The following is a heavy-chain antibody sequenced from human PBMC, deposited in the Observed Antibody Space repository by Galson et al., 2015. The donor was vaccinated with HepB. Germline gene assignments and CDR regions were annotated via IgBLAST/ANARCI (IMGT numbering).Heavy chain of an antibody. J-gene: IGHJ4*02. Sequence: SLRLSCAASGFTFSSYGMHWVRQAPGKGLEWVAVISYDGSNKYYADSVKGRFTISRDNSKNTLYLQMNSLRAEDTAVYYCAKDRGDNWNYVDYWGQGTLVTVSS. CDR3: AKDRGDNWNYVDY. V-gene: IGHV3-30*18. CDR1: GFTFSSYG. CDR2: ISYDGSNK. D-gene: IGHD1-20*01.